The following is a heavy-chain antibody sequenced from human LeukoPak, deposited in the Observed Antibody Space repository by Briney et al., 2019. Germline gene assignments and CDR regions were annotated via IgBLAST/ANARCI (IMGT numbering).Heavy chain of an antibody. D-gene: IGHD3-10*01. V-gene: IGHV4-61*08. CDR2: IYYSGST. CDR1: GASVSSTDYF. CDR3: ARDPGASVFDY. Sequence: SQTLSLTCTVPGASVSSTDYFWNWIRQPPGKGLEWIGYIYYSGSTNYNPSLKSRVTISVDTSKNQFSLKLSSVTAADTAVYYCARDPGASVFDYWGQGTLVTVSS. J-gene: IGHJ4*02.